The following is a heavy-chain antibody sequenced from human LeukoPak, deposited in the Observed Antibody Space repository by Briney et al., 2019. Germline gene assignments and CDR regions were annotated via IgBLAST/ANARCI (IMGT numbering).Heavy chain of an antibody. V-gene: IGHV1-18*01. CDR2: ISAYNGNT. CDR3: ARGHDILTGYSQGFDP. D-gene: IGHD3-9*01. CDR1: GYTFTSYG. J-gene: IGHJ5*02. Sequence: ASVKVSCKASGYTFTSYGISWVRQAPGQGLEWLGWISAYNGNTNYAQKLQGRVTMTTDTSTSTAYMELRSLRSDDTAVYYCARGHDILTGYSQGFDPWGQRTLVTVSS.